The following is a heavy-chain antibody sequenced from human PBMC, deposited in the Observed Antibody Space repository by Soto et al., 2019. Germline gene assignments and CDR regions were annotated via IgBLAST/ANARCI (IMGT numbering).Heavy chain of an antibody. V-gene: IGHV1-3*01. CDR3: ARLLHGYSPVFDY. Sequence: ASVKVSCKASGYTFTSYAMHWVRQAPGQRLEWMGWINAGNGNTKRSQKFQDRVTITADESTSTAYMELSSLRSEDTAVYYCARLLHGYSPVFDYWGQGTLVTVSS. CDR1: GYTFTSYA. CDR2: INAGNGNT. D-gene: IGHD5-18*01. J-gene: IGHJ4*02.